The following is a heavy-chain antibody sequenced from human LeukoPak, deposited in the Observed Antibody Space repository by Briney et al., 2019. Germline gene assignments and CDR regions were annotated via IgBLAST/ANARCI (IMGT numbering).Heavy chain of an antibody. CDR2: INTDGSST. V-gene: IGHV3-74*01. J-gene: IGHJ5*02. Sequence: GGSLRLSCAASGFTFSSYWMHWVRQAPGKGLVWVSRINTDGSSTSYAASVKGRFTISRDNAKNTRYLQINSRRAEDTAVYYCARDYQLLLSWFDPWGQGTLVTVSS. D-gene: IGHD2-2*01. CDR3: ARDYQLLLSWFDP. CDR1: GFTFSSYW.